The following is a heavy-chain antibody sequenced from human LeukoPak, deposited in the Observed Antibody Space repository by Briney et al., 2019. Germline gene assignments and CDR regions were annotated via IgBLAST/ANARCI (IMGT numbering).Heavy chain of an antibody. CDR2: IYHSGST. V-gene: IGHV4-34*01. Sequence: SETLSLTCAVYGGSFSGYYWSWIRQPPGKGLEWIGSIYHSGSTYYNPSLKSRVTISVDTSKNQFSLKLSSVTAADTAVYYCARGSGQWELGEDYWGQGTLVTVSS. J-gene: IGHJ4*02. CDR1: GGSFSGYY. D-gene: IGHD1-26*01. CDR3: ARGSGQWELGEDY.